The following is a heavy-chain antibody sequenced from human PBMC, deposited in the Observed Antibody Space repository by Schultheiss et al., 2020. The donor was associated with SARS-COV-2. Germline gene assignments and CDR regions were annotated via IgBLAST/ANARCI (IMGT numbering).Heavy chain of an antibody. CDR3: AREGGIVVVPAAILGRDYYYYMDV. D-gene: IGHD2-2*02. CDR2: IYTSGST. J-gene: IGHJ6*03. V-gene: IGHV4-4*07. CDR1: GGSISSYY. Sequence: SETLSLTCTVSGGSISSYYWSWIRQPAGKGLEWIGRIYTSGSTNYNPSLKSRVTMSVDTSKNQFSLKLSSVTAADTAVYYCAREGGIVVVPAAILGRDYYYYMDVWGKGTTVTVSS.